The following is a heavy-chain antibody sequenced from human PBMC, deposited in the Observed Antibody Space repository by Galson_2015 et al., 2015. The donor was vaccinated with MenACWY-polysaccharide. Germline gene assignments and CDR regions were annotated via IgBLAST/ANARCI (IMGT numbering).Heavy chain of an antibody. Sequence: SLRLSCAASGFTFSTYWMSWVRQAPGKGLEWVANIKQGGSEKYYVDSVKGRFTISRDNAKNSLYLQLNSLRAEDTAVYYCASPPGNWYLIDYWGQGTLVTVSS. V-gene: IGHV3-7*01. CDR3: ASPPGNWYLIDY. J-gene: IGHJ4*02. CDR2: IKQGGSEK. CDR1: GFTFSTYW. D-gene: IGHD6-13*01.